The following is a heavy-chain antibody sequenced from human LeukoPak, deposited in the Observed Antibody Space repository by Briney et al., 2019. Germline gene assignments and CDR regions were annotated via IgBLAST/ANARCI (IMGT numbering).Heavy chain of an antibody. CDR2: IYYSGST. CDR1: GGSISSSSYY. D-gene: IGHD1-14*01. V-gene: IGHV4-39*07. J-gene: IGHJ2*01. Sequence: SETLSLTCTVSGGSISSSSYYWGWIRQPPGKGLEWIGSIYYSGSTYYNPSLKSRVTISVDTSKNQFSLKLSSVTAADTVVYYCARDGIIRGDWYFDLWGRGTLVTVSS. CDR3: ARDGIIRGDWYFDL.